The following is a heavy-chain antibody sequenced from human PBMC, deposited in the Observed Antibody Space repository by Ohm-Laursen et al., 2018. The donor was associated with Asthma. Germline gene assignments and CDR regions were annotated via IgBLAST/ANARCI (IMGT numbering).Heavy chain of an antibody. CDR3: ARDRGYDYIWGRHWYFDL. CDR1: GFTFSDYY. Sequence: SLRLSCTASGFTFSDYYMSWIRQAPGKGLERVSYISSSGSTIYYADSVKGRFTISRDNAKNSLYLQMNSLRAEDTAVYYCARDRGYDYIWGRHWYFDLWGRGTLVTVSS. D-gene: IGHD3-16*01. V-gene: IGHV3-11*01. CDR2: ISSSGSTI. J-gene: IGHJ2*01.